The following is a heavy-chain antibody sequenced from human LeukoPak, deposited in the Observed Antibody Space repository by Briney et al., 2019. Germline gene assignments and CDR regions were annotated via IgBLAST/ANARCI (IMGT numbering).Heavy chain of an antibody. CDR3: ARDSGTTGEVKFDP. V-gene: IGHV4-4*07. J-gene: IGHJ5*02. D-gene: IGHD3-10*01. Sequence: PSETLSLTCTVTGGSINSYWSWIRQPAGKGLEWIGRISGSGTITYNPALQSRLSISIDTSKNQFSLKLMSVTAADTAVYYCARDSGTTGEVKFDPWGQGTLVTVSS. CDR1: GGSINSY. CDR2: ISGSGTI.